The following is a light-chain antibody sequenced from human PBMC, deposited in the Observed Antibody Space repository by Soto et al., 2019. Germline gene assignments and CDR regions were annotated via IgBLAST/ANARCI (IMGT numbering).Light chain of an antibody. CDR1: TLGNRY. J-gene: IGLJ2*01. CDR2: QNN. Sequence: SYELTQPPSVSVSPGQTGSITCSGDTLGNRYASWYQHRPGQSPVLVIYQNNNRPPGNPERFAGSNSGNTATLTITGTQAMDEADYYGQAWDSSTVVFGGGTKLTVL. CDR3: QAWDSSTVV. V-gene: IGLV3-1*01.